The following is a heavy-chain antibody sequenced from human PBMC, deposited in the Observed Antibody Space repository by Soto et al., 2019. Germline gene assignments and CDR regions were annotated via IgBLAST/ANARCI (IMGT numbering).Heavy chain of an antibody. D-gene: IGHD6-13*01. J-gene: IGHJ4*02. CDR1: GGSFSGYY. Sequence: SENMSLTCAVYGGSFSGYYWSWIRQPPGKGLEWIGEINHSGSTKYNPSFKSRVTISVDTAKNQFSLKVRSVTAADSAVYYCANRGYSSSWFVTPTQWGQGTPVTLAS. V-gene: IGHV4-34*01. CDR2: INHSGST. CDR3: ANRGYSSSWFVTPTQ.